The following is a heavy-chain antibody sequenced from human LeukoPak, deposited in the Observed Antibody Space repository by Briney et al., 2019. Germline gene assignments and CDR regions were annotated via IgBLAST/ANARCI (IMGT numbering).Heavy chain of an antibody. CDR1: GASFNYYY. CDR2: VYLGGST. Sequence: SETLCLTCTASGASFNYYYWSWIRQAAGKGLEWIGRVYLGGSTNYNPSLKSRVMMSLDKANNQFSLRLSSVTAADTATYYCARDHCDDAACYPFDRWGQGTLVTVSS. J-gene: IGHJ4*02. D-gene: IGHD2-21*01. CDR3: ARDHCDDAACYPFDR. V-gene: IGHV4-4*07.